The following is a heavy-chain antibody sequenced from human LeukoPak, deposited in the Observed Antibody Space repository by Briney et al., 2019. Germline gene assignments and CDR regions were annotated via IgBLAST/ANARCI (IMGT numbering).Heavy chain of an antibody. CDR1: GGSISSGSYY. D-gene: IGHD4-17*01. CDR3: ASWTGDYAAFDI. J-gene: IGHJ3*02. CDR2: IYTSGST. V-gene: IGHV4-61*02. Sequence: SGTLTLTCPVSGGSISSGSYYWGWIRQPAGKGLEWIGRIYTSGSTNYNPSLKSRVTISVDTSKNQFSLKLSSVTAADTAVYYCASWTGDYAAFDIWGQGTMVTVSS.